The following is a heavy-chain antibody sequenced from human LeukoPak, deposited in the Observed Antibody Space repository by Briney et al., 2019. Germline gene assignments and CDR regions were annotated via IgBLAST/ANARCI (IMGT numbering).Heavy chain of an antibody. D-gene: IGHD3-10*01. CDR3: ARDPGGDAFDI. CDR1: GFTFSNYW. J-gene: IGHJ3*02. V-gene: IGHV3-7*01. Sequence: GGSLRLSCAASGFTFSNYWMGWVRQAPGKGLEWVANIKPDGGEKYYVDSVKGRFTISRDNAKNSLYLQMNSLRAEDTAVYYCARDPGGDAFDIWGQGTMVTVSS. CDR2: IKPDGGEK.